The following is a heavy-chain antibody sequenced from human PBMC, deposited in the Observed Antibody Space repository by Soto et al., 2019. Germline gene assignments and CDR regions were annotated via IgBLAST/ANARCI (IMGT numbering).Heavy chain of an antibody. J-gene: IGHJ4*01. CDR1: GGSISDLY. V-gene: IGHV4-59*11. CDR2: GLRHEFV. CDR3: VAGPDHAKSAY. Sequence: PSETLSLSCTVSGGSISDLYLSWTRQPPGKGLEWIGYGLRHEFVGTNPSLTNRVTISVDMSKRQFSLRLNSVTAADTAVYYCVAGPDHAKSAYWGKGTLVTVSS.